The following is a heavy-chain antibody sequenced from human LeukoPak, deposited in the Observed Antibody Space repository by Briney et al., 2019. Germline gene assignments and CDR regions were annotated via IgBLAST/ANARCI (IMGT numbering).Heavy chain of an antibody. CDR2: ISYDGSNK. CDR3: ARDGSYSSGWYADYYYGMDV. CDR1: GFTFSSYA. Sequence: GRSLRLSCAASGFTFSSYAMHWVRQATGKGLEWVAVISYDGSNKYYADSVKGRFTISRDNSKNTLYLQMNSLRAEDTAVYYCARDGSYSSGWYADYYYGMDVWGQGTTVTVSS. D-gene: IGHD6-19*01. V-gene: IGHV3-30-3*01. J-gene: IGHJ6*02.